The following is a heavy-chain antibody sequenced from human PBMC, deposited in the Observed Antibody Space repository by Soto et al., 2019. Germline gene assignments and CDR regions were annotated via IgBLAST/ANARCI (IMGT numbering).Heavy chain of an antibody. Sequence: ASVKVSCKTSGDNFKKNVVTWVRQAPGQGLEWMGGTIPALGKTHYIEKFQGRVTITVDDATRTVYMEVRDLTSEDTAIYYCARGPFRPSAMDVWGPGTTVTVSS. CDR2: TIPALGKT. D-gene: IGHD3-10*01. V-gene: IGHV1-69*10. J-gene: IGHJ6*02. CDR3: ARGPFRPSAMDV. CDR1: GDNFKKNV.